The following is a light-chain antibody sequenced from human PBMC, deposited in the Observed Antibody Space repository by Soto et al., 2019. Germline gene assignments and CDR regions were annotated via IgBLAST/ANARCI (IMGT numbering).Light chain of an antibody. CDR2: GVN. V-gene: IGLV1-40*01. CDR3: QSYDSSLTRI. Sequence: QLVLTQPPSVSGAPGQRVTISCTGSSSNLGAGYDVHWYQQFPGTAPKLLIYGVNNRPSGVPDRFSGSRSGTSASLAITGLQTEDEADYYCQSYDSSLTRIFGTGTKLTVL. CDR1: SSNLGAGYD. J-gene: IGLJ1*01.